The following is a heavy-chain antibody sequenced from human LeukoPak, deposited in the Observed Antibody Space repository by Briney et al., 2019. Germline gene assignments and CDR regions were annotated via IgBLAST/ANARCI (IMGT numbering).Heavy chain of an antibody. CDR2: ISWNSGSI. D-gene: IGHD3-22*01. J-gene: IGHJ4*02. CDR3: AKDKGGYCDSSGLYYFGY. V-gene: IGHV3-9*01. CDR1: GFTFDDYA. Sequence: GGSLRLSCAASGFTFDDYAMHWVRQAPGKGLEWVSGISWNSGSIGYADSVKGRFTISRDNAKNSLYLQMNSLRAEDTALYYCAKDKGGYCDSSGLYYFGYWGQGTLVTVSS.